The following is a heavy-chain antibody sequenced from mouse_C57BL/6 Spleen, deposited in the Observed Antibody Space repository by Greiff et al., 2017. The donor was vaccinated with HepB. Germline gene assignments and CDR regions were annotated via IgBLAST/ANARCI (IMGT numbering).Heavy chain of an antibody. CDR1: GFTFSSYG. D-gene: IGHD1-1*01. Sequence: EVNVVESGGDLVKPGGSLKLSCAASGFTFSSYGMSWVRQTPDKRLEWVATISSGGSYTYYPDSVKGRFTISRDNAKNTLYLQMSSLKSEDTAMYYCARGTTVVAEGYFDYWGQGTTLTVSS. CDR2: ISSGGSYT. CDR3: ARGTTVVAEGYFDY. J-gene: IGHJ2*01. V-gene: IGHV5-6*01.